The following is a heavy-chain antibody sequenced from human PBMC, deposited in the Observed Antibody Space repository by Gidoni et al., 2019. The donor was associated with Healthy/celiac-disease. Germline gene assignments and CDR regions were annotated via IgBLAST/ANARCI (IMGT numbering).Heavy chain of an antibody. Sequence: EVQLVASGGGLVQPGRSLRLSCAASGFPFDDYAMHWVRQAPGKGLEWVSGISWNSGSIGYADSVKGRFTISRDNAKNSLYLQMNSLRAEDTALYYCAKDGDYGDYVFWYFDLWGRGTLVTVSS. J-gene: IGHJ2*01. V-gene: IGHV3-9*01. D-gene: IGHD4-17*01. CDR1: GFPFDDYA. CDR3: AKDGDYGDYVFWYFDL. CDR2: ISWNSGSI.